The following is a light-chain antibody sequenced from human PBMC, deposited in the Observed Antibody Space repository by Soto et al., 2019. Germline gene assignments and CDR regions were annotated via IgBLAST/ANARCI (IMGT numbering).Light chain of an antibody. Sequence: QSVLTQPASVSGSPGQSITISCTGTSSDVGGYNYVSWYQQHPGKAPKLMIYDVSNRPSGVSNRFSGSKSGNTASLTISGLQAEDEADYYCSSYTSSSTDVFGTGTKDTVL. CDR1: SSDVGGYNY. CDR3: SSYTSSSTDV. CDR2: DVS. V-gene: IGLV2-14*01. J-gene: IGLJ1*01.